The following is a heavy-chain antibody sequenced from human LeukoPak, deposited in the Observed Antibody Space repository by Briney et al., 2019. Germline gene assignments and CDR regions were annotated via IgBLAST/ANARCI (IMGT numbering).Heavy chain of an antibody. CDR1: GGSTSSYY. Sequence: KPSETLSLTCSVSGGSTSSYYWSWIRQPPGKGLEWIGYISDSGSTNYNPPLKSRVTMSVDTSRNQFSLKLSSVTAADTAVYYCATIAAYGGGWYTIAYWGQGTLVTVSS. CDR2: ISDSGST. V-gene: IGHV4-59*08. D-gene: IGHD6-19*01. CDR3: ATIAAYGGGWYTIAY. J-gene: IGHJ4*02.